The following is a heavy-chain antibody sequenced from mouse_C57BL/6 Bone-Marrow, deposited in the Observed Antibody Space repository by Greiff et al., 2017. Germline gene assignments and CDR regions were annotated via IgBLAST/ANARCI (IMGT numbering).Heavy chain of an antibody. Sequence: EVQLQESGAELVRPGASVKLSCTASGFNIKDDYMHWVKQRPEQGLEWIGWIDPENGDTEYASKFQGKSTITAATTSYTAYLQLISLTSEDTAVYYCTIYGSSPFAYWGQGTLVTVSA. D-gene: IGHD1-1*01. CDR1: GFNIKDDY. CDR3: TIYGSSPFAY. J-gene: IGHJ3*01. V-gene: IGHV14-4*01. CDR2: IDPENGDT.